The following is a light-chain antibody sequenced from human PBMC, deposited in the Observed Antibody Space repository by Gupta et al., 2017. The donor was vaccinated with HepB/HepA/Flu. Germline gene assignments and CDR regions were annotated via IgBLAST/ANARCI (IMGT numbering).Light chain of an antibody. CDR1: SSYVGGYNY. J-gene: IGLJ1*01. CDR3: RSWEGSLSSEV. CDR2: EVN. Sequence: QSALTHPSSTSRSPGPSVTITCSATSSYVGGYNYVSWYQQHPGTAPKLLIYEVNKRPSGVPDRFSGSKSGTSASLGITGLQTGDEADYYCRSWEGSLSSEVFGDGTQVTVL. V-gene: IGLV2-8*01.